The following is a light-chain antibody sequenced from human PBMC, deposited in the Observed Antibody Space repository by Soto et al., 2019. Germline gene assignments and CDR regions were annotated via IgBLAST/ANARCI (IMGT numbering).Light chain of an antibody. Sequence: EIVLTQSPGTLSLSPGERATLSCRASQSVSSSYLAWYQQKPGQAPRLLIYGASSRATGIPDRFSGSGSGTDFTLTISRLEPEDFALYYCQQYGSFLAFGGGTKVEIK. CDR2: GAS. CDR3: QQYGSFLA. J-gene: IGKJ4*01. V-gene: IGKV3-20*01. CDR1: QSVSSSY.